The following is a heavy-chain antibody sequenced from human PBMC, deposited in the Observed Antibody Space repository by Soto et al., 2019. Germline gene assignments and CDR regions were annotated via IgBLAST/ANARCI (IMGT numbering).Heavy chain of an antibody. CDR3: ARQTSTTVTALFDY. Sequence: GGSLRLSCAASGFTFSSYGMHWVRQAPGKGLEWVAVIWYDGSNKYYADSVKGRFTISRDNSKNTLYLQMNSLRAEDTAVYYCARQTSTTVTALFDYWGQGTLVTVSS. D-gene: IGHD4-17*01. CDR2: IWYDGSNK. V-gene: IGHV3-33*01. J-gene: IGHJ4*02. CDR1: GFTFSSYG.